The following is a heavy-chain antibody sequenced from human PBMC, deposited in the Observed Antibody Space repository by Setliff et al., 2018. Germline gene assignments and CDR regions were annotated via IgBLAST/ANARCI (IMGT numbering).Heavy chain of an antibody. Sequence: ASVKVSCKASGYSLTRYYMHWVRQAPGQGLEWMGIINPGGGSSSSTEKFQGRVTMTRDTSASTVYMEMGNLTSDDTAVYYCARAGSAAAGRKGIFEYWGQGSLVTVSS. D-gene: IGHD6-13*01. V-gene: IGHV1-46*01. CDR1: GYSLTRYY. CDR2: INPGGGSS. CDR3: ARAGSAAAGRKGIFEY. J-gene: IGHJ4*02.